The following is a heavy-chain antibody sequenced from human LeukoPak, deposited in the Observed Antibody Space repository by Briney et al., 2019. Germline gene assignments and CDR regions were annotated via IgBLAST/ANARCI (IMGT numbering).Heavy chain of an antibody. CDR3: ARGGTVTTGFDI. Sequence: SETLSLTCTVSGGSISSGSYYWSWIRQPAGKGLEWIGRIYTSGSTNYNPSLKSRVTISVDTSKNQFSLKLSSVTAADTAVYYCARGGTVTTGFDIWGQGTMVTVSS. CDR2: IYTSGST. V-gene: IGHV4-61*02. D-gene: IGHD4-17*01. CDR1: GGSISSGSYY. J-gene: IGHJ3*02.